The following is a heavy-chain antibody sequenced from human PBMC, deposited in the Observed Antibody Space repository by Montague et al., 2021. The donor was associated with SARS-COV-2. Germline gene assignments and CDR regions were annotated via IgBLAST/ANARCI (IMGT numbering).Heavy chain of an antibody. J-gene: IGHJ2*01. V-gene: IGHV4-34*01. CDR3: AGAGRQSFFEF. D-gene: IGHD1-1*01. CDR1: SGSLSNYY. CDR2: IRLHGGS. Sequence: SETLSLTCAVTSGSLSNYYWSWIRQPPAKGLERSGVIRLHGGSNYNPSLTGRVTISLDTSNNQDSLSLNFVTAADTDVYYYAGAGRQSFFEFWGRGTLVTVSS.